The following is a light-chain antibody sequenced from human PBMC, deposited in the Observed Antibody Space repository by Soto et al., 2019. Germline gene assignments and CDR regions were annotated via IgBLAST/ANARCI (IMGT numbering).Light chain of an antibody. J-gene: IGKJ4*01. CDR2: GAS. Sequence: EIVMTQSPATLSVSPGERATLSCRASQSVSNNLAWYQQKPGQAPRLLIYGASTRATGIPARFSGSGSGTDFTLTIRRLQSEDFAVYYCQQYNNWTPLTFGGGTKVEIK. CDR3: QQYNNWTPLT. V-gene: IGKV3D-15*01. CDR1: QSVSNN.